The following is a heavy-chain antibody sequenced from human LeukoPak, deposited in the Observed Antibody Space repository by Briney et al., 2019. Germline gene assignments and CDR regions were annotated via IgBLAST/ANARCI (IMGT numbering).Heavy chain of an antibody. J-gene: IGHJ4*03. CDR3: ARGPTISETGYFDY. CDR2: INHRGDT. Sequence: KPSETLSLTCAVYGGSFSAYYWSLIRQSPGKGLEWIAEINHRGDTNYNPSVKSRVSISVDTSKNQFSLKVTSLTAADTAVYYCARGPTISETGYFDYWGQGTLVTVSS. V-gene: IGHV4-34*01. D-gene: IGHD1-1*01. CDR1: GGSFSAYY.